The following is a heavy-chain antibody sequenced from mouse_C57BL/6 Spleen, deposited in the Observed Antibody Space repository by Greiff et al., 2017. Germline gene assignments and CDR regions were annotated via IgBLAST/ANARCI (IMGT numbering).Heavy chain of an antibody. CDR1: GYTFTSYW. D-gene: IGHD2-13*01. V-gene: IGHV1-53*01. CDR3: VKPMESGDYEDDMDY. CDR2: INPSNGGT. J-gene: IGHJ4*01. Sequence: QVQLQQPGTELVKPGASVKLSCKASGYTFTSYWMHWVKQRPGQGLEWIGNINPSNGGTNYNEKFKSKATLTVDKSSSTAYMQLSSLTSEDSAVYYWVKPMESGDYEDDMDYWGQGTSVTVSS.